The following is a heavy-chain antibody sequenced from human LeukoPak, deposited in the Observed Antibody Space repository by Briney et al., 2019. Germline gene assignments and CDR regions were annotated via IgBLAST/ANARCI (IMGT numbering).Heavy chain of an antibody. Sequence: GGSLRLSCAASGFTFSHYGMTWVRQAPGKGLEWVSAISGSGGSTYYAGSVKGRFTISRDNSKNTLYLQMNSLRAEDTAVYYCASSSDICGSGSYFNSLGDVWGKGPTVSISS. V-gene: IGHV3-23*01. CDR2: ISGSGGST. J-gene: IGHJ6*04. D-gene: IGHD3-10*01. CDR1: GFTFSHYG. CDR3: ASSSDICGSGSYFNSLGDV.